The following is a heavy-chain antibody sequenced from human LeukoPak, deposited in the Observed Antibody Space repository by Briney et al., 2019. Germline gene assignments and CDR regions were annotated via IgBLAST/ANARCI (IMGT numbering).Heavy chain of an antibody. V-gene: IGHV4-59*01. CDR1: GGSFSGYY. Sequence: PSETLSLTCAVYGGSFSGYYWSWIRQPPGKGLEWIGYIYYSGSTNYNPSLKSRVTISVDTSKNQFSLKLSSVTAADTAVYYCARDLRGTTGAFDIWGQGTMVTVSS. CDR2: IYYSGST. CDR3: ARDLRGTTGAFDI. J-gene: IGHJ3*02. D-gene: IGHD1-7*01.